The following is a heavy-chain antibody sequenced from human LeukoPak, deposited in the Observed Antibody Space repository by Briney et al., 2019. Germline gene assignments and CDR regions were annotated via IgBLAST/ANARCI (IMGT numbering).Heavy chain of an antibody. CDR1: GFTFSSYG. V-gene: IGHV3-23*01. CDR2: ISGSGGST. D-gene: IGHD1-26*01. Sequence: GGSLRLSCSASGFTFSSYGMSWVRQAPGKGLEWVSAISGSGGSTYYADSVKGRFTISRDNSKNTLYLQMGSLRAEDTAVYYCANTLGATRYFDYWGQGTLVTVSS. CDR3: ANTLGATRYFDY. J-gene: IGHJ4*02.